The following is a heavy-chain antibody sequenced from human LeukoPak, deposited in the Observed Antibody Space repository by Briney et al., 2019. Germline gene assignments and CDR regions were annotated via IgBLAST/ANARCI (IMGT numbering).Heavy chain of an antibody. J-gene: IGHJ3*02. CDR3: AKDSWSFHDAFDI. V-gene: IGHV3-23*01. Sequence: PGGSLRLSCSASGFTFINYAMSWVRQAPGKGLEWVSGISGPGGSTYYADSVKGRFTISRDNSKNTLYLQMSSLRAEDTALYYCAKDSWSFHDAFDIWGQGTMVTVSS. CDR2: ISGPGGST. D-gene: IGHD2-21*01. CDR1: GFTFINYA.